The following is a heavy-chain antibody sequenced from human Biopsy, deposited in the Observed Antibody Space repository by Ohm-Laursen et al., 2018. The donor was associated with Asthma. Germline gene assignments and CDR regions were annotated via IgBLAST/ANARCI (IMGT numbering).Heavy chain of an antibody. CDR3: ASDFPKDYVRYNFQF. CDR1: GYSLTDLS. D-gene: IGHD4-17*01. Sequence: ATVKISCKISGYSLTDLSMHWVRQAPGQGLEWMGGHDHEEGGTVNARRFQDRVTMTEDTSTDTAYMELSSLSSDDTAVYYCASDFPKDYVRYNFQFWGQGTLVTVSS. J-gene: IGHJ4*02. CDR2: HDHEEGGT. V-gene: IGHV1-24*01.